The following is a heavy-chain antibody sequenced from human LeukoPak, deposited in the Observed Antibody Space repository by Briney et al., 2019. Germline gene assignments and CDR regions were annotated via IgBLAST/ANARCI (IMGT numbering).Heavy chain of an antibody. V-gene: IGHV1-69-2*01. D-gene: IGHD2-15*01. CDR1: GYTFTDYY. CDR2: VDPEDGET. Sequence: ASVKVSCKVSGYTFTDYYMHWVQQAPGKGLEWMGLVDPEDGETIYAEKFQGRVTITADTSTDTAYMELSSLRSEDTAVYCCATTPNRMDAFDIWGQGTMVTVSS. CDR3: ATTPNRMDAFDI. J-gene: IGHJ3*02.